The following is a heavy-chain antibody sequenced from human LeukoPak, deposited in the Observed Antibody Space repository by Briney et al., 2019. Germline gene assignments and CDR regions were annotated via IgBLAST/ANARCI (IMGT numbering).Heavy chain of an antibody. D-gene: IGHD3-10*01. Sequence: GGSLRLSCAASGFTFSSYSMNWVRQAPGKGLEWVSYISSSSSTIYYADSVKGRFTISRDNAKNSLYLQMNSLRAEDTAVYYCARGRLGEFFDYWGQGTLVTVSS. J-gene: IGHJ4*02. CDR2: ISSSSSTI. CDR3: ARGRLGEFFDY. CDR1: GFTFSSYS. V-gene: IGHV3-48*01.